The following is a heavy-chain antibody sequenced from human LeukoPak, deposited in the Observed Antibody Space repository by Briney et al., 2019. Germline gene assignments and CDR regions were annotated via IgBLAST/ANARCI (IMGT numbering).Heavy chain of an antibody. J-gene: IGHJ3*02. CDR3: ARDWGSSAAFDI. CDR2: INHSGST. D-gene: IGHD2-2*01. CDR1: GGSFSGYY. V-gene: IGHV4-34*01. Sequence: SETLSLTCAVYGGSFSGYYWSWIRQPPGKGLEWIGEINHSGSTNYNPSLKSRVTISVDTSKNQFSLKLSSVTAADTAVYYCARDWGSSAAFDIWGQGTMVTVSS.